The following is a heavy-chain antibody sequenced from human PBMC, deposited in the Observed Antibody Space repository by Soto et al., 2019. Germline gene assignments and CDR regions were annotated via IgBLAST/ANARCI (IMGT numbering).Heavy chain of an antibody. Sequence: PGGSLRLSCAASGFTFSTYALSWIRQAPGKGLEWVSGITTGGSAYYADSVRGRFTISRDNSKTTLYLQMNSLRAEDTALYYCAKESPFVRGFIFVDYWGQGALVTVSS. J-gene: IGHJ4*02. CDR1: GFTFSTYA. CDR2: ITTGGSA. CDR3: AKESPFVRGFIFVDY. D-gene: IGHD3-10*02. V-gene: IGHV3-23*01.